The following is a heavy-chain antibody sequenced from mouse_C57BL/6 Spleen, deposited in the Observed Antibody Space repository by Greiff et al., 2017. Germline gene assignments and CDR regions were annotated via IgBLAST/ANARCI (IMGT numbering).Heavy chain of an antibody. J-gene: IGHJ2*01. Sequence: EVQGVESGGGLVKPGGSLKLSCAASGFTFSSYTMSWVRQTPEKRLEWVATISGGGGNTYYPDSVKGRFTISRDNAKNTLYLQMSSLRSEDTALHYCARHGGASTMVTTRGAYFDYWGQGTTLTVSS. CDR1: GFTFSSYT. V-gene: IGHV5-9*01. CDR2: ISGGGGNT. D-gene: IGHD2-2*01. CDR3: ARHGGASTMVTTRGAYFDY.